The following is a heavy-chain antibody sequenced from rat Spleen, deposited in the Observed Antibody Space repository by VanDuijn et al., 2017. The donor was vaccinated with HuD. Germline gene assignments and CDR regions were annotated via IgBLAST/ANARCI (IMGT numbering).Heavy chain of an antibody. D-gene: IGHD1-11*01. CDR2: ISYDGTAT. V-gene: IGHV5S23*01. J-gene: IGHJ2*01. CDR1: GFTFSNYD. CDR3: ARGAYGGYYFDY. Sequence: EVQLVESGGGLVQPGRSLKLSCAASGFTFSNYDMAWVRQAPTKGLEWVASISYDGTATYYRDSGKGRFTLSRDNAKTTLYLQMDSLRSEDTATYYCARGAYGGYYFDYWGQGVMVTVSS.